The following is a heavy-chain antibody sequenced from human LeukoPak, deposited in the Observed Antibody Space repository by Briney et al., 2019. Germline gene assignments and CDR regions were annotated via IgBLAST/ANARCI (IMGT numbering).Heavy chain of an antibody. Sequence: SETLSLTCSVSGVSISTYYWNWIRQPPGKGLEWIGYIYHSGSTNYNPSLQSRVTISVDTSKNQFSLNLNSVTAADTAVYYCARGGAARLHFQNWGQGTLVTVSS. CDR2: IYHSGST. CDR3: ARGGAARLHFQN. D-gene: IGHD6-6*01. V-gene: IGHV4-59*01. CDR1: GVSISTYY. J-gene: IGHJ1*01.